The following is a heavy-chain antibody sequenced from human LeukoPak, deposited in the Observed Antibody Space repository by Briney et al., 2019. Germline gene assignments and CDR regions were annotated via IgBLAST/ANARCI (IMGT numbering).Heavy chain of an antibody. CDR2: IYTSGST. D-gene: IGHD1-14*01. J-gene: IGHJ4*02. CDR1: GGSISSGSYY. Sequence: SETLSLTRTVSGGSISSGSYYWSWIRQPAGKGLEWIGRIYTSGSTNYNPSLKSRVTISLDTSKTQFSLKLSSVTAADTAVYYCARDQGSIILGYFDDWGQGTLVTVSS. CDR3: ARDQGSIILGYFDD. V-gene: IGHV4-61*02.